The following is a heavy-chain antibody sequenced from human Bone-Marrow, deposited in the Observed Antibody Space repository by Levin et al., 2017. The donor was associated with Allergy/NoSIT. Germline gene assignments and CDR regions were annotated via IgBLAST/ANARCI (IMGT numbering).Heavy chain of an antibody. CDR2: INPNSGGT. Sequence: GESLKISCKASGYTFTGYYMHWVRQAPGQGLEWMGWINPNSGGTNYAQKFQGRVTMTRDTSISTAYMELSRLRSDDTAVYYCARDRGYYGSGSYSYYYYYYMDVWGKGTTVTVSS. V-gene: IGHV1-2*02. D-gene: IGHD3-10*01. CDR1: GYTFTGYY. CDR3: ARDRGYYGSGSYSYYYYYYMDV. J-gene: IGHJ6*03.